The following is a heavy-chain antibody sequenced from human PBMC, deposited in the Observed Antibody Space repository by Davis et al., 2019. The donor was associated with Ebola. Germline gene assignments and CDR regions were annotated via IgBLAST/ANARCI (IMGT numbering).Heavy chain of an antibody. V-gene: IGHV1-18*01. CDR2: ISGYKGNT. Sequence: ASVKVSCKASGYTFKNYAISWVRQAPGQGLEWMGYISGYKGNTNYAQKFQGRVTMTADTSTSTAYMELRSLTSDDTAVYYCARDRYDSSCNYYFDYWGQGALVTVSS. J-gene: IGHJ4*02. D-gene: IGHD3-22*01. CDR1: GYTFKNYA. CDR3: ARDRYDSSCNYYFDY.